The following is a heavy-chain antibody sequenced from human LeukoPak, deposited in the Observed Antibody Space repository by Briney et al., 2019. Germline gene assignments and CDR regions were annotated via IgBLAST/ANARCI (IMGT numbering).Heavy chain of an antibody. V-gene: IGHV4-34*01. CDR3: ARGRARGYCSGGSCYKALDY. CDR2: INHSGST. Sequence: PSETLSLTCAVYGGSFSGYYWSWIRQPPGKGLECIGEINHSGSTNYNPSLKSRVTISVDTSKNQFSLKLSSVTAADTAVYYCARGRARGYCSGGSCYKALDYWGQGTLVTVSS. CDR1: GGSFSGYY. J-gene: IGHJ4*02. D-gene: IGHD2-15*01.